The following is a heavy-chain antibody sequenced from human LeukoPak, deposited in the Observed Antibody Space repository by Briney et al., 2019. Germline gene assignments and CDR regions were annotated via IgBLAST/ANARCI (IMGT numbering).Heavy chain of an antibody. Sequence: ASVKVSCKASGYTFTGYYLHWVRQAPGQGLEWMGWINPNSGGTNYAQKFQGRVTVTRDTSISTAYMELSSLRSDDTAVYYCARGMAAAGIGRFDPWGQGTLVTVSS. J-gene: IGHJ5*02. D-gene: IGHD6-13*01. CDR3: ARGMAAAGIGRFDP. CDR1: GYTFTGYY. V-gene: IGHV1-2*02. CDR2: INPNSGGT.